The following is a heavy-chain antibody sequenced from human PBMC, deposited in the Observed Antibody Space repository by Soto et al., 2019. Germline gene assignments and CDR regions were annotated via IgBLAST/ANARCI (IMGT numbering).Heavy chain of an antibody. J-gene: IGHJ2*01. V-gene: IGHV4-59*02. D-gene: IGHD2-15*01. Sequence: SSAASSDSVKISVGSLTRKTQGKGLEWIGYIYYSGSTNYNPSLKSRVTISVDTSKNQFSLKLSSVTAADTARYYCAKAEDGIRDGRPVSAFLLNRSSDL. CDR2: IYYSGST. CDR1: SDSVKISV. CDR3: AKAEDGIRDGRPVSAFLLNRSSDL.